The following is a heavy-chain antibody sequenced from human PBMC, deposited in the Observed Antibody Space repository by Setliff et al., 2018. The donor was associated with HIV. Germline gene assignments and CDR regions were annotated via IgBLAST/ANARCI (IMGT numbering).Heavy chain of an antibody. J-gene: IGHJ5*02. V-gene: IGHV4-4*07. D-gene: IGHD4-17*01. Sequence: PSETLSLTCTVSGGSIGSYYWSWIRQPAGKGLEWIGRIYGSGSTNYNPSLESRVTMSVDTSKNQVSLKLNSVTAADAAVYYCARVVPEVVYGAYWFDPWGQGTLVTVSS. CDR3: ARVVPEVVYGAYWFDP. CDR2: IYGSGST. CDR1: GGSIGSYY.